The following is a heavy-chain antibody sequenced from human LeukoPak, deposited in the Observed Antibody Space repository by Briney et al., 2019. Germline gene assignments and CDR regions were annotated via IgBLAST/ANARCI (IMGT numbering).Heavy chain of an antibody. CDR3: AREKYQPYYYGMDV. Sequence: PSETLSLTCTVSGDSISSYYWSWIRQPPGKGLEWIGYIYYSGSTNYNPSLKSRVTISVDTSKNQFSLKLSSVTAADTAVYYCAREKYQPYYYGMDVWGQGTTVTVSS. V-gene: IGHV4-59*01. J-gene: IGHJ6*02. D-gene: IGHD2-2*01. CDR2: IYYSGST. CDR1: GDSISSYY.